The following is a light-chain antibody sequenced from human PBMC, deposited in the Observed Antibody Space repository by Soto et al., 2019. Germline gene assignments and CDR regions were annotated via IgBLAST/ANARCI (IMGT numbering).Light chain of an antibody. CDR3: SSYAGSDNYV. V-gene: IGLV2-8*01. CDR2: EVS. Sequence: QSALTRPPSASGSPGQSVTISFTGTSIDVGGYNFVSWYQQYPGKAPKLMIYEVSKRPSGVPDRFSGSKSGNTASLTVSGLQAEDEADYYCSSYAGSDNYVFGTGTKVTGL. J-gene: IGLJ1*01. CDR1: SIDVGGYNF.